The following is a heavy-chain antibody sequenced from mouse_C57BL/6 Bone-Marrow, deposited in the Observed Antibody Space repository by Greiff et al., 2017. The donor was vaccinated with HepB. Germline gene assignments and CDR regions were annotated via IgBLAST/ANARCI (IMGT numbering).Heavy chain of an antibody. V-gene: IGHV1-64*01. D-gene: IGHD2-3*01. J-gene: IGHJ2*01. CDR1: GYTFTSYW. CDR3: ARWPYDYFDY. Sequence: VKLQQPGAELVKPGASVKLSCKASGYTFTSYWMHWVKQRPGQGLEWIGMIHPNSGSTNYNEKFKSKATLTVDKSSSTAYMQLSSLTSEDSAVYYCARWPYDYFDYWGQGTTLTVSS. CDR2: IHPNSGST.